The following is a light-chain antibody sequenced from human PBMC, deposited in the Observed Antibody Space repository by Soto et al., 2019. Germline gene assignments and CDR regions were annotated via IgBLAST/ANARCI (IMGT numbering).Light chain of an antibody. CDR1: RTVGTF. CDR3: QQSHSSPQT. J-gene: IGKJ2*01. V-gene: IGKV1-39*01. Sequence: DIQMTQSPSSLSAMVGDRVTITCRASRTVGTFLNWYQQKPGKAPKLLIYGACILQNGVPSRFSGAGTGTDFTLTINVLQPEDFATYYCQQSHSSPQTFGQGTYLEIK. CDR2: GAC.